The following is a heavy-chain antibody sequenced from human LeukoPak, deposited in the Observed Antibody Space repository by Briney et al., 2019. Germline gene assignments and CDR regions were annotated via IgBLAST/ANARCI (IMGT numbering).Heavy chain of an antibody. Sequence: PSDPLSLTCTVSGGPISSYYWSWLRQPAGKGLEWIGRIYTSGSTNYNHSLKIRVTMSVDTSKIQFSLKLSYVTAADTAVYYCASWVSNSSGYQGNDYWGQGTLVTVSS. CDR1: GGPISSYY. V-gene: IGHV4-4*07. CDR2: IYTSGST. J-gene: IGHJ4*02. D-gene: IGHD3-22*01. CDR3: ASWVSNSSGYQGNDY.